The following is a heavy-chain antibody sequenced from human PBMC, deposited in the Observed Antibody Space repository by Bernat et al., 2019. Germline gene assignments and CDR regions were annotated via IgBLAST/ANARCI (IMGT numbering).Heavy chain of an antibody. Sequence: QVQLVESGGGVVQPGRSLRLSCVASGFNFSSYAVHWVRQAPGKGLEWVAVISDDGSNKYYADSVKGRFTISRDNSKNTLYLQMNSLRSEDTAVYYCARDLLDLGHCRGGSCYGAFDMWGQGTTVSVSS. V-gene: IGHV3-30-3*01. J-gene: IGHJ3*02. CDR3: ARDLLDLGHCRGGSCYGAFDM. D-gene: IGHD2-15*01. CDR2: ISDDGSNK. CDR1: GFNFSSYA.